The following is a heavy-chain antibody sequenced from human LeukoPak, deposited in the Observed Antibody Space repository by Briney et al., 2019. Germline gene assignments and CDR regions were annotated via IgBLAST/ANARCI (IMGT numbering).Heavy chain of an antibody. CDR1: GFSLSTSGVG. D-gene: IGHD5-18*01. CDR2: IYWDDDK. J-gene: IGHJ3*02. Sequence: ASGPTLVKPTQTPTLTCTFSGFSLSTSGVGVGWIRQPPGKALEWLALIYWDDDKRYSPSLKSRLTITKDTSKNQVVLTMTNMDPVDTATYYCAHKRPPRGYSPGGGVIAFDIWGQGTMVTVSS. V-gene: IGHV2-5*02. CDR3: AHKRPPRGYSPGGGVIAFDI.